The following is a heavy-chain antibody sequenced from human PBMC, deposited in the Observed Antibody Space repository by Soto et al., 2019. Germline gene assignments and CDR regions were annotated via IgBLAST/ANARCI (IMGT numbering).Heavy chain of an antibody. V-gene: IGHV3-23*01. CDR1: GFTFSTYD. Sequence: EVQVLESGGGLVQPGGSLRLSCAASGFTFSTYDMRWVRQAPGKGLEWVSVINSRGDRPYYADSVKGRFTISRDNSKNTLNLQMNSLRVEDTAIYYCAKGGRDYGHYASPDAFDVWGQGTVVTVSS. D-gene: IGHD4-17*01. J-gene: IGHJ3*01. CDR2: INSRGDRP. CDR3: AKGGRDYGHYASPDAFDV.